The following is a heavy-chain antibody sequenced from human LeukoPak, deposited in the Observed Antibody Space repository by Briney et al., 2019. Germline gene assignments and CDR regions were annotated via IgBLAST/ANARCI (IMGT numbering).Heavy chain of an antibody. V-gene: IGHV1-46*01. CDR2: ISPSGGTT. CDR1: GYTFTGYY. CDR3: ARDNSVGDNAWWFDP. D-gene: IGHD1-26*01. Sequence: GASVKVSCKASGYTFTGYYIHWVRQAPGQGLEWVGIISPSGGTTIYAQKFQGRVTMTRDTSTSTVYMELRSLRSEDTAIYYCARDNSVGDNAWWFDPWGQGTLVTVSS. J-gene: IGHJ5*02.